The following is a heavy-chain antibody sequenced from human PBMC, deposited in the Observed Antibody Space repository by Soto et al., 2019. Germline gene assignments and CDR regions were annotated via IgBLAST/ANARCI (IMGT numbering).Heavy chain of an antibody. Sequence: QMQLVESGGDVVQPGRSLRLSCAASGFTFRSYGIHWVRQAPGKVLEWVALIWFDGSKKYYVDSVKGRFAVSRDNSKNTLYLQMNSLRVEDTAVYYCARDRLVPYGYGMDVWGQGTTVTVSS. J-gene: IGHJ6*02. V-gene: IGHV3-33*01. CDR2: IWFDGSKK. CDR1: GFTFRSYG. D-gene: IGHD2-2*01. CDR3: ARDRLVPYGYGMDV.